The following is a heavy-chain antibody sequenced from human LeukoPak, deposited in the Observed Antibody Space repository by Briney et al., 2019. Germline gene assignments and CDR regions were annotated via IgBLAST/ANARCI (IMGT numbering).Heavy chain of an antibody. V-gene: IGHV3-33*01. CDR2: IWYDGSNK. Sequence: GRSLRLSCAASGFTFSSYGMHWVRQAPGKGLEWVAVIWYDGSNKYYADSVKVRFTISRDNSKNTLYLQMNSLRAEDTAVYYCARDRGSNWFDPWGQGTLVTVSS. CDR3: ARDRGSNWFDP. CDR1: GFTFSSYG. D-gene: IGHD5-12*01. J-gene: IGHJ5*02.